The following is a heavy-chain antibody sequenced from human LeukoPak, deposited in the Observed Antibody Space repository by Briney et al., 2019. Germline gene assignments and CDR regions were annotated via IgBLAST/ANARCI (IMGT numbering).Heavy chain of an antibody. CDR1: GYTFTGYY. D-gene: IGHD3-22*01. V-gene: IGHV1-2*02. CDR3: ARDLRLHYYDSSAGY. CDR2: INPNSGGT. J-gene: IGHJ4*02. Sequence: GASVKVSCKASGYTFTGYYMHWVRQAPGQGLEWMGWINPNSGGTNYAQKFQGRVTMTRDTSISTAYMELSRLRSDDTAVYYCARDLRLHYYDSSAGYWGQGTLVTVSS.